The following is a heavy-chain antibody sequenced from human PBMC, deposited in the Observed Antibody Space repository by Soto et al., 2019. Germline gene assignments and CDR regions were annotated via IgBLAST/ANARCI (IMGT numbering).Heavy chain of an antibody. Sequence: GGSLRLSCAASGFTFDDYAMHWVRQAPGKGLEWVSGISRNSGSIGYADSVKGRFTTSRDNAKNSLYLQMNSLRAEDTALYYCAKDPAHYYDSSGYFDDWGQGTLVTVSS. CDR3: AKDPAHYYDSSGYFDD. CDR1: GFTFDDYA. CDR2: ISRNSGSI. J-gene: IGHJ4*02. V-gene: IGHV3-9*01. D-gene: IGHD3-22*01.